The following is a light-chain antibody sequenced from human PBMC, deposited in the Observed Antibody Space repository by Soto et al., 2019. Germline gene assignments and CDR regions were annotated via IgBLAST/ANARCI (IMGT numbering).Light chain of an antibody. CDR1: SSNIGSNT. J-gene: IGLJ2*01. CDR2: SNN. V-gene: IGLV1-44*01. CDR3: AAWYDSLNGVV. Sequence: QLVLTQPPSASGTPGQRVTISCSGSSSNIGSNTVNWYQQLPGTAPKLLIYSNNQRPSGVPDRFSGSKSGTSASLAISGLQSEDEADYYCAAWYDSLNGVVFGGGIKLTVL.